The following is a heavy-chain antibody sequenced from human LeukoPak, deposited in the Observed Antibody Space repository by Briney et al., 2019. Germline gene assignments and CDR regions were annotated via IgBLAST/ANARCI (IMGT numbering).Heavy chain of an antibody. CDR1: GFTFNIYW. CDR2: IDSNGGGA. D-gene: IGHD6-13*01. V-gene: IGHV3-74*03. Sequence: GGSLRLSCATSGFTFNIYWMRWVRQVPGKGLMWVSRIDSNGGGATYADSVKGRFTTFRENGNNTMYLQMNSLRAEDTAIYYCARAKYSSRWSLDYWGQGALVTVSS. J-gene: IGHJ4*02. CDR3: ARAKYSSRWSLDY.